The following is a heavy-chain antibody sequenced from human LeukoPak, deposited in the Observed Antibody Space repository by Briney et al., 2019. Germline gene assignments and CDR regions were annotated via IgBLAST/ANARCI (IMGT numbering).Heavy chain of an antibody. D-gene: IGHD3-3*01. J-gene: IGHJ4*02. CDR1: GGTFSSYA. Sequence: SVKVSCKASGGTFSSYAISWVRQAPGQGLEWMGGIIPIFGTANYAQRFQGRVTITADESTSTAYMELSSLRSEDTAVYYCARVGDFWSGYYRPFDYWGQGTLVTVSS. CDR2: IIPIFGTA. CDR3: ARVGDFWSGYYRPFDY. V-gene: IGHV1-69*13.